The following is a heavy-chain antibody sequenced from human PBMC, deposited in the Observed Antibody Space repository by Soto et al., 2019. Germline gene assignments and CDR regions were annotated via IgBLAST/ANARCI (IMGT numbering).Heavy chain of an antibody. Sequence: GGSLRLSGSSSGFTVSSNYMSWVRQAPGKGLEWVSVIYSGGSTYYADSVKGRFTISRDNSKNTLYLQMNSLRAEDTAVYYCERELAARPYYYYYYVDVWGKGTTVTVSS. V-gene: IGHV3-66*01. CDR3: ERELAARPYYYYYYVDV. D-gene: IGHD6-6*01. CDR1: GFTVSSNY. CDR2: IYSGGST. J-gene: IGHJ6*03.